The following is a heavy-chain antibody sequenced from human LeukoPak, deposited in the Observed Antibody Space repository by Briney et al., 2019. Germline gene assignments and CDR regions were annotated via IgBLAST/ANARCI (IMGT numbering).Heavy chain of an antibody. CDR1: GFTFSVYG. CDR2: ISHDGSVK. V-gene: IGHV3-30*03. D-gene: IGHD4-17*01. Sequence: PGTSLRVSCAASGFTFSVYGMHWVRQAPGKGLEWVALISHDGSVKYYADSVKGRFTISRDNSKNTLYLQMNSLRAEDTAVYYCATEGLYTVAFDIWGQGTMVTVSS. CDR3: ATEGLYTVAFDI. J-gene: IGHJ3*02.